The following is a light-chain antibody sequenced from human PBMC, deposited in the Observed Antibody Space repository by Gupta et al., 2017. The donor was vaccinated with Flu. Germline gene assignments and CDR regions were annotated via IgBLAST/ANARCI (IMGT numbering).Light chain of an antibody. CDR1: TGAVTSGHY. V-gene: IGLV7-46*01. J-gene: IGLJ3*02. CDR3: LLSYSGARV. Sequence: QAVVPQEPSLTVSPGGTVTLTCGSSTGAVTSGHYPYWFQQKPGQAPRTLMYDTSNKHSWTPARFSGSLLGGRAALTLSGAQPEDEAEYYCLLSYSGARVFGGGTKLTVL. CDR2: DTS.